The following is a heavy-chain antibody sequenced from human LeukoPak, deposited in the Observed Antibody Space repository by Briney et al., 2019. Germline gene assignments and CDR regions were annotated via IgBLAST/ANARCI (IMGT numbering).Heavy chain of an antibody. Sequence: PGGSLRLSCAASGFTVRGSSLHWVRQASGKGLEWVGRVRSKAHYYATAYSASVQGRFTVSRDDSTNTAYLQMNSLKPEDTAIYYCATFDWG. J-gene: IGHJ2*01. D-gene: IGHD3-9*01. CDR1: GFTVRGSS. V-gene: IGHV3-73*01. CDR2: VRSKAHYYAT. CDR3: ATFD.